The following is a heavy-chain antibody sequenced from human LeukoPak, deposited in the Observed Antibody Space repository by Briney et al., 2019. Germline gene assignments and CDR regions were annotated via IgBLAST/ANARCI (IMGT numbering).Heavy chain of an antibody. CDR2: IKQDESEK. J-gene: IGHJ4*02. CDR1: GFTFSSYW. V-gene: IGHV3-7*01. CDR3: ARDKIEGPTKLDY. Sequence: GGSLRLSCAASGFTFSSYWMSWVRRAPGKGREWVANIKQDESEKYYVDSVKGRFTISRDNAKNSLYLQMNSLRAEDTAVYYCARDKIEGPTKLDYWGQGILVTVSS. D-gene: IGHD1-1*01.